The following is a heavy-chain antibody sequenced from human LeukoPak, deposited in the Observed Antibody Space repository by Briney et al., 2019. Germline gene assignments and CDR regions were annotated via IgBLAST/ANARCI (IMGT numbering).Heavy chain of an antibody. CDR2: IHYSGST. CDR3: ASAPISMPAFYI. V-gene: IGHV4-59*01. CDR1: GGSISSYF. J-gene: IGHJ3*02. D-gene: IGHD2-2*01. Sequence: SETLSLTCTVSGGSISSYFWNWIRQSPGKGLEWIGYIHYSGSTNYNPSLKSRVTISLDMSKNQFSLKLSSVTAADTAVYYCASAPISMPAFYIWGQGTMVTVSS.